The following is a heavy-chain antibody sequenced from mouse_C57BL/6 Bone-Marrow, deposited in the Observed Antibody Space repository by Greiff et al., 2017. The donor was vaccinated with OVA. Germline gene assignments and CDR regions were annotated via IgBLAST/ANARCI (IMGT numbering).Heavy chain of an antibody. CDR3: ARQNSGSSYWYFDV. J-gene: IGHJ1*03. CDR1: GCTFMSYT. V-gene: IGHV5-9*01. CDR2: ISGGGGNT. D-gene: IGHD1-1*01. Sequence: EVMLVESGGGLVKPGGSLKLSGAASGCTFMSYTMSWVRQTPEKRLEWVATISGGGGNTYYPDSVKGRFTISRDNAKNTLYLQMSSLRSEDTALYYCARQNSGSSYWYFDVWGTGTTVTVSS.